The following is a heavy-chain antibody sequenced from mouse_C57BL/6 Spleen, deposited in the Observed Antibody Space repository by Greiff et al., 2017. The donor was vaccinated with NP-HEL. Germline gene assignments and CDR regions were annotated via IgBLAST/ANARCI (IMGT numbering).Heavy chain of an antibody. CDR3: AKTGTVYAMDY. Sequence: EVKLMESGGGLVKPGGSLKLSCAASGFTFSDYGMHWVRQAPEKGLEWVAYISSGSSTIYYADTVKGRFTISRDNAKNTLFLQMTSLRSEDTAMYYCAKTGTVYAMDYWGQGTSVTVSS. D-gene: IGHD4-1*01. J-gene: IGHJ4*01. CDR2: ISSGSSTI. V-gene: IGHV5-17*01. CDR1: GFTFSDYG.